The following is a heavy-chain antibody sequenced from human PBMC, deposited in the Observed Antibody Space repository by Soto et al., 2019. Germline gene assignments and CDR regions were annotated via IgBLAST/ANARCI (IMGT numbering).Heavy chain of an antibody. D-gene: IGHD3-22*01. CDR2: IYYPGNT. J-gene: IGHJ4*02. CDR3: ARATYDSSTYYLDY. Sequence: QVQLQESGPGLVKPSQTLSLTCTVSGASISGGDYYWTWIRQPTGKGLEWIGSIYYPGNTYSNPSLESRLSISVDPSNNQFALRLTSVTAPDTAIYYCARATYDSSTYYLDYWGQGTLVTVSS. CDR1: GASISGGDYY. V-gene: IGHV4-30-4*01.